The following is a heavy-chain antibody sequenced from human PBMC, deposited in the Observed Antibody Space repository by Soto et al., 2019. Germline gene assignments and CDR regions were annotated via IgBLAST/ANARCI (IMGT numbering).Heavy chain of an antibody. D-gene: IGHD1-26*01. J-gene: IGHJ4*02. CDR1: GGSFSGYY. Sequence: ASETLSLTCAVYGGSFSGYYWSWIRQPPGKGLEWIGEINHSGSTNYNPSLKSRVTISVDTSKNQFSLKLSSVTAADTAVYYCARAWSYSGSPFDYWGQGTLVTVSS. V-gene: IGHV4-34*01. CDR2: INHSGST. CDR3: ARAWSYSGSPFDY.